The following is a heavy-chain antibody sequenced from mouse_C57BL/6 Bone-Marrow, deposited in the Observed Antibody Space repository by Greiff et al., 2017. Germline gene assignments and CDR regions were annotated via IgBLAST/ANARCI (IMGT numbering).Heavy chain of an antibody. D-gene: IGHD2-4*01. CDR1: GYTFTSYW. Sequence: QVQLQQPGAELVKPGASVKLSCKASGYTFTSYWMQWVKQRPGQGLEWIGEIDPSDSSTNYNQKFKGKATLTVDTSSSTAYMQLSSLTSEDAAVYYGAREEDYDLAMDYWGQGTTVTVSS. J-gene: IGHJ4*01. CDR3: AREEDYDLAMDY. CDR2: IDPSDSST. V-gene: IGHV1-50*01.